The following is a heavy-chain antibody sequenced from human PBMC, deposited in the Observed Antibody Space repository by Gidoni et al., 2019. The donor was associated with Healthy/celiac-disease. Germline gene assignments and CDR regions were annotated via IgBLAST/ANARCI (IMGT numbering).Heavy chain of an antibody. CDR2: INHSGST. CDR1: GGSFSGYY. J-gene: IGHJ3*02. D-gene: IGHD3-16*01. V-gene: IGHV4-34*01. Sequence: QVQLQQWGAGLLKPSETLSLTCAVYGGSFSGYYWSWIRQPPGKGLEWIGEINHSGSTNYNPSLKSRVTISVDTSKNQFSLKLSSVTAADTAVYYCARLGVPNDAFDIWGQGTMVTVSS. CDR3: ARLGVPNDAFDI.